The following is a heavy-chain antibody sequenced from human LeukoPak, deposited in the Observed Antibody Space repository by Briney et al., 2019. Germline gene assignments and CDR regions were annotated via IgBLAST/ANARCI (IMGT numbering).Heavy chain of an antibody. CDR3: ARGLYYYDRSTYDDFDY. CDR1: GYPFSTYW. Sequence: ASVKVSCKASGYPFSTYWLHWVRQAPGQGLEWMGFVNPNDGARIYAQKFQGRITMTRDTSTNTMFMELSSLRSEDTAVYYCARGLYYYDRSTYDDFDYWGQGTLVTVSS. J-gene: IGHJ4*02. CDR2: VNPNDGAR. D-gene: IGHD3-22*01. V-gene: IGHV1-46*01.